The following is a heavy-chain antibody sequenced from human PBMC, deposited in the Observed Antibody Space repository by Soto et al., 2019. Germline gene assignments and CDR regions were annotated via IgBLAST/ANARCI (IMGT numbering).Heavy chain of an antibody. V-gene: IGHV3-23*01. CDR1: GFTFSSYA. D-gene: IGHD2-15*01. CDR3: AKGGIVVVVAASYYYYGMDV. CDR2: ISGSGGST. J-gene: IGHJ6*02. Sequence: PGGSLRLSCAASGFTFSSYAMSWVRQAPGKGLEWVSAISGSGGSTYYADSVKGRFTISRDNSKNTLYLQMNGLRAEDTAVYYCAKGGIVVVVAASYYYYGMDVWGQGTTVTVS.